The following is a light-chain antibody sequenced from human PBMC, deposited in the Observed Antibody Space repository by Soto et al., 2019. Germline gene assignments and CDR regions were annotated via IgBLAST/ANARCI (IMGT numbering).Light chain of an antibody. J-gene: IGKJ1*01. CDR1: QSVSSN. CDR3: QQYNNWPRT. V-gene: IGKV3-15*01. Sequence: EILITQSPATLYKSPGERATLSCRASQSVSSNLAWYQQKPGQAPRLLIYGASTRATGIPARFSGSGSGTEFTLTISSLQSEDFAVYYCQQYNNWPRTFGHGTKVDIK. CDR2: GAS.